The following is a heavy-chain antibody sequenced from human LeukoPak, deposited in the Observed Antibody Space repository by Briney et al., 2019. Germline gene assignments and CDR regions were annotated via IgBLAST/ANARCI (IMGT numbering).Heavy chain of an antibody. CDR2: ISSSSNYI. J-gene: IGHJ6*02. V-gene: IGHV3-21*01. CDR3: ARDLAGYCTNGVCHTNYYGMDV. D-gene: IGHD2-8*01. CDR1: GFIFSSYS. Sequence: GGSLRLSCAASGFIFSSYSMNWVRQAPGKGLEWVSFISSSSNYIYYADSVKGRFTISRDNAKNSLNLQMNSLRAEDTAVYYCARDLAGYCTNGVCHTNYYGMDVWGQGTTVTVSS.